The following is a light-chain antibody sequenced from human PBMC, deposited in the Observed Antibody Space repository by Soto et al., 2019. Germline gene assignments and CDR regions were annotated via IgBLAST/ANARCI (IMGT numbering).Light chain of an antibody. CDR1: QSVSSY. Sequence: EIVLTQSPATLSLSPGERATLSCRASQSVSSYLAWYQQKPGQAPRLLIYDASNRATGIPARFSGSGSGTDFTLTISSLEPEDFAVYYGQQRSNWPPWTFGQGTKGEIK. V-gene: IGKV3-11*01. J-gene: IGKJ1*01. CDR3: QQRSNWPPWT. CDR2: DAS.